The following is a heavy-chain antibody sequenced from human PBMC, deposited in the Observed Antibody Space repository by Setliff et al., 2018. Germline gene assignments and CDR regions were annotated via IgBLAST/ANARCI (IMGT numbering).Heavy chain of an antibody. J-gene: IGHJ6*02. CDR2: IYHSGST. CDR1: GYSISSGYY. Sequence: KASETLSLTCAVSGYSISSGYYWGWIRQPPGKGLEWIGSIYHSGSTYYNPSLKSRVSISLDTSKNQFSMKLSSVTAADTAVYYCAREDYYYYGMDVWGQGTTVTVSS. CDR3: AREDYYYYGMDV. V-gene: IGHV4-38-2*01.